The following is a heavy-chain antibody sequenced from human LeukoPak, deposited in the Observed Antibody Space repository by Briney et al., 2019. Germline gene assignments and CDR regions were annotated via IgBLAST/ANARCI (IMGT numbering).Heavy chain of an antibody. J-gene: IGHJ4*02. CDR2: ISGSGGST. V-gene: IGHV3-23*01. CDR3: ASTREYSSGWYLWGYYFDY. CDR1: GFTFSSYA. Sequence: PGGSLRLSCAASGFTFSSYAMSWVRRAPGKGLEWVSAISGSGGSTYYADSVKGRFTISRDNSKNTLYLQMNSLRAEDTAVYYCASTREYSSGWYLWGYYFDYWGQGTLVTVSS. D-gene: IGHD6-19*01.